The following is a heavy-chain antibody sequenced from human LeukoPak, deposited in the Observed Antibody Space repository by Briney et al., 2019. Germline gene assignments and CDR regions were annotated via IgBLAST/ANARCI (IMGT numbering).Heavy chain of an antibody. Sequence: GAAVKDGCMASGGTFSSYAISWVRQTPGQGLEWMGGIIPIFGTANYAQKFQGRVTITADESTSTAYMELSSLRSEDTAVYYCARDPVTLRGYSSSWYFDYWGQGTLVTVSS. CDR2: IIPIFGTA. V-gene: IGHV1-69*13. CDR1: GGTFSSYA. CDR3: ARDPVTLRGYSSSWYFDY. D-gene: IGHD6-13*01. J-gene: IGHJ4*02.